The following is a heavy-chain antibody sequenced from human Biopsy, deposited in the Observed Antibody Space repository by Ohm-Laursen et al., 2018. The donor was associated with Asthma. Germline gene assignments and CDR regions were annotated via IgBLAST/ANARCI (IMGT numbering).Heavy chain of an antibody. D-gene: IGHD6-19*01. CDR2: VYWTGST. CDR3: VRAVRKEQWLAPFDY. J-gene: IGHJ4*02. V-gene: IGHV4-59*01. CDR1: GGSISSFY. Sequence: SETLSLTCSVYGGSISSFYWIWIRPSPEKGLEWMGYVYWTGSTNYNPSLKSRITMSVDTSKNRMFLELTSVTAADTAIYYGVRAVRKEQWLAPFDYWGQGKPVTVSS.